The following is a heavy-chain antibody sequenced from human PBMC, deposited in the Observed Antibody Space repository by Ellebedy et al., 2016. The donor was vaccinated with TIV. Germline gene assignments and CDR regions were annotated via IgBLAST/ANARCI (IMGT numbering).Heavy chain of an antibody. CDR3: ARVFGLPGSFGWFDP. D-gene: IGHD1-20*01. CDR2: NSYSGSR. Sequence: MPSETLSLTCTVSGASITSGDYRWTWIRHQPGKGLEWIGYNSYSGSRNQNPPLQSRVIISLDTSKNQFSLNLSSVTAADTAVYYCARVFGLPGSFGWFDPWGQGRLVTVSS. CDR1: GASITSGDYR. V-gene: IGHV4-31*03. J-gene: IGHJ5*02.